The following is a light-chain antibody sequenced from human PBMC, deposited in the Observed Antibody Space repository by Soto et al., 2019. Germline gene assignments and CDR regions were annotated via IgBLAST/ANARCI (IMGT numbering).Light chain of an antibody. CDR1: QTIGSN. V-gene: IGKV3-15*01. CDR3: QQYGSSIT. J-gene: IGKJ5*01. Sequence: EIVMTQSPDTLSVSPGERATLSCRASQTIGSNVAWYQQKPGQAPRLLIYSASTRATGIPARFSGSGSGTEFTLTINRLEPEDFAVYYCQQYGSSITFGQGTRLEIK. CDR2: SAS.